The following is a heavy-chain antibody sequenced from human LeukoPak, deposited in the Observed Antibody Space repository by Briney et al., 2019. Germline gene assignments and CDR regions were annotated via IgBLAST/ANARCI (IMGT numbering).Heavy chain of an antibody. CDR2: ISGSGGST. V-gene: IGHV3-23*01. CDR1: GFTFSSYA. J-gene: IGHJ4*02. Sequence: GGSLRLSCAASGFTFSSYAMSWVRQAPGKGLEWVSAISGSGGSTYYADSVKGRFTISRDNSKNTLYLQMNSLRADDTAVYYCVRGPVLQYFDWLFDYWGQGTLVTVSS. CDR3: VRGPVLQYFDWLFDY. D-gene: IGHD3-9*01.